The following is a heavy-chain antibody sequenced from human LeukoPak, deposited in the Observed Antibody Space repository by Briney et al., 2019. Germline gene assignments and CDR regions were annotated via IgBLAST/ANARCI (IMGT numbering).Heavy chain of an antibody. CDR1: GYTFTDYS. J-gene: IGHJ1*01. D-gene: IGHD3-16*01. CDR3: VTDLYSDIRHSALAVQH. Sequence: GASVKISCKASGYTFTDYSMHWVQQAPGKGPEWVGRVDPEYGERIYSGKFQGRVTITADTSIDTSYMELSSLRSEDTAVYYCVTDLYSDIRHSALAVQHWGRGTLVTVSS. V-gene: IGHV1-69-2*01. CDR2: VDPEYGER.